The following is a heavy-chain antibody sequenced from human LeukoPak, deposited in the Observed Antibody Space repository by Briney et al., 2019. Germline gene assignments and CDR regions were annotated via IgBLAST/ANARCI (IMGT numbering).Heavy chain of an antibody. CDR2: VTGDGSST. Sequence: GGSLRLSCAASGFTFEDCAMHWVRQAPGKGLEWVSFVTGDGSSTYYADSVKGRFTISRDNSKNSLYLQMNSLRIEDTALYYCAKDRETTGYEHWGQGTLVTVSS. V-gene: IGHV3-43*02. D-gene: IGHD3-9*01. CDR3: AKDRETTGYEH. CDR1: GFTFEDCA. J-gene: IGHJ1*01.